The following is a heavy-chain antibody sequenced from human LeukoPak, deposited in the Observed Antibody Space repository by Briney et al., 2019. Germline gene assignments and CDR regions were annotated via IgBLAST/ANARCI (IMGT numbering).Heavy chain of an antibody. CDR2: IWYDGSNK. CDR3: ARARGVSTGYRPIDY. Sequence: PGGSLRLSCAASGFTFINYAMNWVRQAPGKGLEWVAVIWYDGSNKHYAESVRGRFSISRDNSKSTLYPQMNSLRAEDTAVYYCARARGVSTGYRPIDYWGQGTLVTVSS. CDR1: GFTFINYA. D-gene: IGHD3-22*01. V-gene: IGHV3-33*08. J-gene: IGHJ4*02.